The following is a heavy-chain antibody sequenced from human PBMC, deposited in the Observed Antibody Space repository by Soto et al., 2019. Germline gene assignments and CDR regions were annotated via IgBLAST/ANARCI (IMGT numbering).Heavy chain of an antibody. CDR1: GFTFSSYA. Sequence: GESLKISCAASGFTFSSYAMHWGRQTPGKGLKYVSAISRNGGSTYYANFVKGRFTIPRYNSKNTLYLQLGSLRAEDMDVYYWALAEGSGSRPYFYYGMDVWGQGPTVTVFS. CDR3: ALAEGSGSRPYFYYGMDV. CDR2: ISRNGGST. V-gene: IGHV3-64*01. D-gene: IGHD3-10*01. J-gene: IGHJ6*02.